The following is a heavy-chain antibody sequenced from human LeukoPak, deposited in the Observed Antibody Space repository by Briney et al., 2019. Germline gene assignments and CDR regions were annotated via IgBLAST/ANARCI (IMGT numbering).Heavy chain of an antibody. J-gene: IGHJ4*02. V-gene: IGHV3-7*01. CDR3: ATDRGWRTSGYYLYYFES. D-gene: IGHD3-3*01. Sequence: GGSLRLSCAASGFILSGYFMSWVRQAPGKGLEWVASIKHDGSEEYYVDSVRGRFTISRDNTKSSLYLQTSSLRAEDTAVYYCATDRGWRTSGYYLYYFESWGQGTLVTVSS. CDR1: GFILSGYF. CDR2: IKHDGSEE.